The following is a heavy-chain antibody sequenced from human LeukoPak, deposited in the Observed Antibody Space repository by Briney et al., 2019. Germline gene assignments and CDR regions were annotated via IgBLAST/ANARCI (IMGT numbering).Heavy chain of an antibody. CDR2: IYYSGST. V-gene: IGHV4-30-4*01. CDR1: GGSVSSGDYY. Sequence: SETLSLTCTVSGGSVSSGDYYWSWIRQPPGQGLEWIGYIYYSGSTYYNPSLKSRVTISVDTSKNQFSLKLSSVTAADTAVYYCARHSAGLDYWGQGTLVTVSS. D-gene: IGHD3/OR15-3a*01. CDR3: ARHSAGLDY. J-gene: IGHJ4*02.